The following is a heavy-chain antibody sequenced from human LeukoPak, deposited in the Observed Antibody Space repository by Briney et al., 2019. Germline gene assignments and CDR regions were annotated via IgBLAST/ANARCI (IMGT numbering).Heavy chain of an antibody. D-gene: IGHD5-18*01. CDR3: ARDLGSYVDF. CDR1: GFTVSSNY. Sequence: GGSLRLSCAASGFTVSSNYMTWVRQAPGKGLEWVSIIYRDDRTYYADSVKDRFTISRDNSKETLYLQMNSLRAEDTAVYYCARDLGSYVDFWGHGTLVTVSS. V-gene: IGHV3-66*01. CDR2: IYRDDRT. J-gene: IGHJ4*01.